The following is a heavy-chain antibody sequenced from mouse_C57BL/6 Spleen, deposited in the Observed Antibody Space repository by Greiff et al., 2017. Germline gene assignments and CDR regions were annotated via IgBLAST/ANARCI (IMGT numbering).Heavy chain of an antibody. Sequence: QVQLKQPGAELVRPGSSVKLSCKASGYTFTSYWMHWVKQRPIQGLEWIGNIDPSDSETHYNQKFKDKATLTVDKSSSTAYMQLSSLTSEDSAVYYCARRGSTVVADFDYWGQGTTLTVSS. V-gene: IGHV1-52*01. J-gene: IGHJ2*01. CDR1: GYTFTSYW. CDR3: ARRGSTVVADFDY. D-gene: IGHD1-1*01. CDR2: IDPSDSET.